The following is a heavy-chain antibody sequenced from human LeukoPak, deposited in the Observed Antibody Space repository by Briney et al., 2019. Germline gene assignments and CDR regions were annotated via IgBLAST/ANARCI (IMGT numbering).Heavy chain of an antibody. V-gene: IGHV4-4*02. CDR2: ISHSGST. Sequence: SETLSFTCAVSGYSITNRNWWHWVRQPPGKGLEWIGEISHSGSTNYNPSLKSRVTISVDKSKNEFSLNLSSVTAADTAVYYCARDSPAYCSGGNCYNWYFDLWGRGTLVSVSS. J-gene: IGHJ2*01. CDR1: GYSITNRNW. D-gene: IGHD2-15*01. CDR3: ARDSPAYCSGGNCYNWYFDL.